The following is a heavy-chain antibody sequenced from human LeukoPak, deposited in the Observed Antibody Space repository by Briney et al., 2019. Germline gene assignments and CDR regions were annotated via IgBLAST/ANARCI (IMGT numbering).Heavy chain of an antibody. J-gene: IGHJ5*02. D-gene: IGHD6-19*01. V-gene: IGHV3-21*01. CDR1: GFTFSTST. CDR3: VRIPNSAGFPNWFDP. CDR2: ISSSNDYI. Sequence: PGGSLRLSCAASGFTFSTSTMNWVRQAPGKGLEWVSSISSSNDYIYYADSVKGRFTISRDNAKNSLSLQMNSLRAEDTAVYYCVRIPNSAGFPNWFDPWGQRTLVTVSS.